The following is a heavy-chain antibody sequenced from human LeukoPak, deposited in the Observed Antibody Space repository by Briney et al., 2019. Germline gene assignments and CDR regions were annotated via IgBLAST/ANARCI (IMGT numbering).Heavy chain of an antibody. CDR2: ISGSVGST. J-gene: IGHJ4*02. CDR1: GFTFSSYA. D-gene: IGHD3-9*01. V-gene: IGHV3-23*01. Sequence: PGGSLRLSCAASGFTFSSYAMSWVRQAPGKGLEWVSAISGSVGSTYYADSVKGRFTISRDNSKNTLYLQVNSLRAEDTAVYYCAKDTFTYYDILTGYSYYFDYWGQGTLVTVSS. CDR3: AKDTFTYYDILTGYSYYFDY.